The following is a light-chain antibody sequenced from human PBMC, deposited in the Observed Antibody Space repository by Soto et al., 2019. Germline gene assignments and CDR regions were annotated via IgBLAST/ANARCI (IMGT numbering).Light chain of an antibody. V-gene: IGLV1-40*01. Sequence: QLVLTQPPSVSGAPGQRVTISCTGSSSNIGAGYNVNWYQQLPGTAPKLLIYGNSNRPSGVPDRFSGSKSGTSASLAITGLQAEDEADYYCHSYDSSLSGWVFGGGTKVTVL. CDR3: HSYDSSLSGWV. CDR2: GNS. J-gene: IGLJ3*02. CDR1: SSNIGAGYN.